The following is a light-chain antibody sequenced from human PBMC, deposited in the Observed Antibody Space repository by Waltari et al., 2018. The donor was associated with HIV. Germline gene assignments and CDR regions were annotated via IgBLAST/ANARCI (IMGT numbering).Light chain of an antibody. J-gene: IGKJ1*01. CDR2: GAS. CDR1: QSVSSN. Sequence: EIVMTQPPATLSVSPGERATLSCRASQSVSSNLAWYQQKPGQAPRLLIYGASTRATGIPARFSGSGSGTEFTLTISSLQSEDFAVYYCQQYHNWPPWTFGQGTKVEIK. V-gene: IGKV3-15*01. CDR3: QQYHNWPPWT.